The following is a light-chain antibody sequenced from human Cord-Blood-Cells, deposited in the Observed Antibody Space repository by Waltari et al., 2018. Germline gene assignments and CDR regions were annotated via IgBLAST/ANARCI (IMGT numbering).Light chain of an antibody. Sequence: DIQMTQSPSSLSASVGDRVTITCQASQDISNYLNWYQQKPGKAPKLLSSDASNLETGVPSRCSGSGSGTDFSFSISSLQPEAIATDYCDQYANLPLTFGGGAKVEIK. CDR3: DQYANLPLT. J-gene: IGKJ4*01. V-gene: IGKV1-33*01. CDR2: DAS. CDR1: QDISNY.